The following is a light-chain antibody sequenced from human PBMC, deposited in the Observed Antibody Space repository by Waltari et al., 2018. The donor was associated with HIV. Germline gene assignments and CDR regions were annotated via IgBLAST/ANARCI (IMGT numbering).Light chain of an antibody. V-gene: IGKV3-11*01. CDR1: QSVSSL. CDR3: QQRSSWPLT. CDR2: DAS. J-gene: IGKJ4*01. Sequence: ENVLTQSPATLSLSPGERATLSCRASQSVSSLLAWYQQKPGQAPRLLIYDASNRATGTPPRFSGSGSGTDLTLSISSLEPEDFAVYYCQQRSSWPLTFGGGTKVEIK.